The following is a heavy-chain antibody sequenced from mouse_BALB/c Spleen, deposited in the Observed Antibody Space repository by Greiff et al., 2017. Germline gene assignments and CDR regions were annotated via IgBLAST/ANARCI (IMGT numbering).Heavy chain of an antibody. CDR1: GYTFSSYW. CDR3: ARWSYDYDTFDY. CDR2: ILPGSGST. D-gene: IGHD2-4*01. Sequence: VQLQQSGAELMKPGASVKISCKATGYTFSSYWIEWVKQRPGHGLEWIGEILPGSGSTNYNEKFKGKATFTADTSSNTAYMQLSSLTSEDSAVYYCARWSYDYDTFDYWGQGTTLTVSS. V-gene: IGHV1-9*01. J-gene: IGHJ2*01.